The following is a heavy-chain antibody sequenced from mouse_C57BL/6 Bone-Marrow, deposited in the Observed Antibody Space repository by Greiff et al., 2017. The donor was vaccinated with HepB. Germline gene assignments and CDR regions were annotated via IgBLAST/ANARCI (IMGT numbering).Heavy chain of an antibody. D-gene: IGHD4-1*01. V-gene: IGHV1-64*01. CDR1: GYTFTSYW. CDR2: IHPNSGST. J-gene: IGHJ2*01. CDR3: ARSNWDDY. Sequence: VPLQPPGAELVKPGASVKLSCKASGYTFTSYWMHWVKQRPGQGLEWIGMIHPNSGSTNYNEKFKSKATLTVDKSSSTAYMQLSSLTSEDSAVYYCARSNWDDYWGQGTTLTVSS.